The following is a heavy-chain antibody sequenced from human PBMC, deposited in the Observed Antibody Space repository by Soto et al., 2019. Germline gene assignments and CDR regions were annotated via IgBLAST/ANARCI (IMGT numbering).Heavy chain of an antibody. V-gene: IGHV1-3*01. D-gene: IGHD2-15*01. J-gene: IGHJ4*02. CDR2: INAGNNNI. Sequence: SVELSCKECRVGIASSASYSVRHAQRQRLEWMGWINAGNNNIKYLQKFQGRVTITRETSASTAYMELSSLRSEDTAVYYCARDLGGWPDYWGQGTLVTVSS. CDR3: ARDLGGWPDY. CDR1: RVGIASSA.